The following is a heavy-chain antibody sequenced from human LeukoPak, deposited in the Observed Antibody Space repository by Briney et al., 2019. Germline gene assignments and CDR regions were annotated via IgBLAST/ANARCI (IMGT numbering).Heavy chain of an antibody. J-gene: IGHJ4*02. D-gene: IGHD1-26*01. Sequence: SETLSLTCAVSGVSITSDWWSWVRQPPGKGLEWIGEIFHSGSTNYNPSLKSRVTISMDKSEKQLSLRMSSVTAADTAIYYCVRGGTYFLPYWGQGTLVTVSS. V-gene: IGHV4-4*02. CDR2: IFHSGST. CDR3: VRGGTYFLPY. CDR1: GVSITSDW.